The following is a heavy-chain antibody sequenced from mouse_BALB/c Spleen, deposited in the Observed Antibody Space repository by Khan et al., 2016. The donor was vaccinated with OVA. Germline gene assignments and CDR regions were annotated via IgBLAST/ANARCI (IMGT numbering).Heavy chain of an antibody. V-gene: IGHV3-2*02. CDR3: ARDGSRYNYAMDY. J-gene: IGHJ4*01. Sequence: EVQLQESGPGLVNPSQSLSLTCTVTGYSITSDYAWIWIRQFPGNKLEWMGYINYSGSTNYNPALKSRISITRDTSKNQFFLQLNSVTTEDTATYYCARDGSRYNYAMDYWGQGTSVTVSS. CDR1: GYSITSDYA. CDR2: INYSGST. D-gene: IGHD2-3*01.